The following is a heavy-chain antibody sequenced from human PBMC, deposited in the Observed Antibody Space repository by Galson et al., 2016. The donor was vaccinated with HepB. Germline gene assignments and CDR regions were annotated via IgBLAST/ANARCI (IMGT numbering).Heavy chain of an antibody. J-gene: IGHJ4*02. CDR2: IYTSGST. V-gene: IGHV4-4*07. CDR3: ARDLYSYGYRNYFDY. D-gene: IGHD5-18*01. CDR1: GGSTSNYY. Sequence: SETLSLTCTVSGGSTSNYYWSWIRQPAGKGLEWIGHIYTSGSTNYNPSLKSRVTMSVDTSKNQFSLKLSSVTAADTAVYYCARDLYSYGYRNYFDYWGQGTLVTVSS.